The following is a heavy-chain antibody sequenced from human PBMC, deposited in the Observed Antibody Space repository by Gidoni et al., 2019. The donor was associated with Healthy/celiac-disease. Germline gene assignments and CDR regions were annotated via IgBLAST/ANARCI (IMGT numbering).Heavy chain of an antibody. CDR1: GGSFSGYY. V-gene: IGHV4-34*01. CDR2: INHSGST. CDR3: ARRRAAGVYGMDV. J-gene: IGHJ6*02. Sequence: QVQLDQWGAGLMKPSATLSLTCAVDGGSFSGYYWSWIRQPPRKGLEWIGEINHSGSTNYNPSLKSRVTISVDTSKNQFSLKLSSVTAADTAVYYCARRRAAGVYGMDVWGQGTTVTVSS. D-gene: IGHD6-13*01.